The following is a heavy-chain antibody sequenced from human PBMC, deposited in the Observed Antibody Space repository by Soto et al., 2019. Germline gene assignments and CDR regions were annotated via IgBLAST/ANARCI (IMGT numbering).Heavy chain of an antibody. CDR2: IYYTGST. D-gene: IGHD4-17*01. CDR3: ARQEYGDYVFLDY. Sequence: LSLTCTVSGVSISNDVYYWTCIRQYPGKGLEWVGYIYYTGSTYYNPSPTSRVMMSVDTSKNQFSLKLISVTAADTAVYYCARQEYGDYVFLDYWGQGTLVTVSS. J-gene: IGHJ4*02. CDR1: GVSISNDVYY. V-gene: IGHV4-31*03.